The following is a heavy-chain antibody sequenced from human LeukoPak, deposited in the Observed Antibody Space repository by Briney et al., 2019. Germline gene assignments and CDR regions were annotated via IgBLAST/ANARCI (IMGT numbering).Heavy chain of an antibody. V-gene: IGHV4-39*07. CDR3: ARGLGKYYDSSGYGY. J-gene: IGHJ4*02. CDR2: IYYSGST. CDR1: GGSISSSSYY. Sequence: PSETLSLTCTVSGGSISSSSYYWGWIRQPPGKGLEWIGSIYYSGSTYYNPSLKSRVTISVDTSKNQFSLKLSSVTAADTAVHYCARGLGKYYDSSGYGYWGQGTLVTVSS. D-gene: IGHD3-22*01.